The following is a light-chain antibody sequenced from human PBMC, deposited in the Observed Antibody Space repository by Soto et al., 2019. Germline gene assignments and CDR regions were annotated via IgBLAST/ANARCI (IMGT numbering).Light chain of an antibody. J-gene: IGKJ4*01. CDR1: QGISNH. CDR2: AAS. Sequence: IQMTQSPSSLSASVGDRVTITCRASQGISNHLAWYQQKPGKLPKLLIYAASILQSGVPSRFSGGGSGTDFTLTISSLQPEDVGIYYCQEFTSAPFTFGGGTKVDIK. CDR3: QEFTSAPFT. V-gene: IGKV1-27*01.